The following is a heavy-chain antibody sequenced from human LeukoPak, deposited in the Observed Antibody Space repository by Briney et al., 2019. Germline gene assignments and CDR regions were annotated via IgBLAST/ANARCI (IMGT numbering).Heavy chain of an antibody. D-gene: IGHD6-13*01. J-gene: IGHJ6*02. V-gene: IGHV3-64*04. CDR3: ARDGYSSSWYPYYYYGMDV. Sequence: GGSLRLSCSASGFTFSSYAMHWVRQAPGKGLEYVSAISSNGGSTYYADSVKGRFTISRDNAKNSLYLQMNSLRAEDTAVYYCARDGYSSSWYPYYYYGMDVWGQGTTVTVSS. CDR2: ISSNGGST. CDR1: GFTFSSYA.